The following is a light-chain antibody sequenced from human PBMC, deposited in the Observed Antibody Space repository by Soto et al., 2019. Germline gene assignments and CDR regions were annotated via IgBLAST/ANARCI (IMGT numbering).Light chain of an antibody. CDR1: QGIRND. CDR2: DVS. V-gene: IGKV1-17*01. CDR3: QQYDSYSWT. J-gene: IGKJ1*01. Sequence: DIQMTQSPSSLAASVVDRVTITCRASQGIRNDLGWYQQKPGKAPKLLIYDVSSLESGVPSRFSGSGSGTEFILNISSLQPDDFATYYCQQYDSYSWTFDQGTKVDI.